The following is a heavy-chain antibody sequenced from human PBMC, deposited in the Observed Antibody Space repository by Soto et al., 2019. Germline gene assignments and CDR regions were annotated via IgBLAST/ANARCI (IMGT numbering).Heavy chain of an antibody. CDR3: AREGGYSYGHSRFFDY. D-gene: IGHD5-18*01. Sequence: QVQLVQSGAEVKKPGSSVKVSCKASGGTFSSYAISWVRQAPGQGLEWMGGIIPIFGTANYAQKFQGRVTSTADESTRTAYMELSSLRSEDTAVYYCAREGGYSYGHSRFFDYWGQGTLVTVSS. CDR2: IIPIFGTA. V-gene: IGHV1-69*12. CDR1: GGTFSSYA. J-gene: IGHJ4*02.